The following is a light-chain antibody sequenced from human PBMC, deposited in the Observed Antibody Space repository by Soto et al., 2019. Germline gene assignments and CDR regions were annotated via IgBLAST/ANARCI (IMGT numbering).Light chain of an antibody. CDR3: QQYGSSPPYT. Sequence: EIVLTQSPGTLSLSPGERATLSCRASQSVSSSYLAWYQQKPGQTPRLLIFAASSRATGIPDRFSGSGSWTDFTLTISRLEPEDFAVYYCQQYGSSPPYTFGQGTKLEIK. V-gene: IGKV3-20*01. CDR1: QSVSSSY. J-gene: IGKJ2*01. CDR2: AAS.